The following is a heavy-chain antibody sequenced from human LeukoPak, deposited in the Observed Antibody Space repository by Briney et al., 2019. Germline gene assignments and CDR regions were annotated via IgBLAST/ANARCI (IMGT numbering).Heavy chain of an antibody. Sequence: PSETLSLTCAVSGGSIRKYYWTWIRQPPGKGLELIGFISDSGSTNYNPSLNSRVTISIDTSKNQFSLKLTSVTAADTAVYYCARPITVRGAIDWFDPWGQGTLVTVSS. J-gene: IGHJ5*02. CDR2: ISDSGST. CDR1: GGSIRKYY. CDR3: ARPITVRGAIDWFDP. V-gene: IGHV4-59*08. D-gene: IGHD3-16*02.